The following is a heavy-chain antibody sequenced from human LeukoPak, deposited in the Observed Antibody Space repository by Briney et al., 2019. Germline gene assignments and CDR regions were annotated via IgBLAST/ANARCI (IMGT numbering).Heavy chain of an antibody. CDR3: ATVEMATILAF. CDR2: IYYSGST. D-gene: IGHD5-24*01. CDR1: GDSISSSDYY. J-gene: IGHJ4*02. Sequence: SETLSLTCTVSGDSISSSDYYWSWIRQPPGKGLEWIGYIYYSGSTYYNPSFKNRVTISVDTSKNQFSLKLSSETAADTAVYYCATVEMATILAFWGQGTLVTVSS. V-gene: IGHV4-30-4*01.